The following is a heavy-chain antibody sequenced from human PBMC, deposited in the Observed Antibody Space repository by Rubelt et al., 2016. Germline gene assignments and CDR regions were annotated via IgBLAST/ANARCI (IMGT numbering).Heavy chain of an antibody. J-gene: IGHJ4*02. CDR1: GYTFPSYA. D-gene: IGHD3-22*01. Sequence: QVQLVQSGAEVKKPGASVKVSCKASGYTFPSYAMHWVRQAPGQRLEWMGWINAGNGNTQYSQKFQGRVTMTRDTSASTAYMELSSLRSEDTAVYYCASDADYYDSSGYYPYWGQGTLVTVSS. CDR3: ASDADYYDSSGYYPY. V-gene: IGHV1-3*01. CDR2: INAGNGNT.